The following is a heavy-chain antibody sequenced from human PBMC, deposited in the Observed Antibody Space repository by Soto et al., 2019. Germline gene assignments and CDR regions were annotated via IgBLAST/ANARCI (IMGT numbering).Heavy chain of an antibody. J-gene: IGHJ6*02. Sequence: ASVTVSYKASGGTFSSYAISWVRQAPGQGLEWMGGIIPIFGTANYAQKFQGRVTITADKSTSTAYMELSSLRSEDTAVYYCARDKEYSYGSATYYYYGMDVWGQGTTVTVSS. CDR1: GGTFSSYA. V-gene: IGHV1-69*06. D-gene: IGHD5-18*01. CDR2: IIPIFGTA. CDR3: ARDKEYSYGSATYYYYGMDV.